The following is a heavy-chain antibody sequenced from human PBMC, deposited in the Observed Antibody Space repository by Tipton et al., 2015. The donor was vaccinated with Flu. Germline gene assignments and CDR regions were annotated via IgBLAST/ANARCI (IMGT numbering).Heavy chain of an antibody. CDR2: ISTYNGNT. V-gene: IGHV1-18*01. D-gene: IGHD6-6*01. J-gene: IGHJ6*02. Sequence: QVQLVQSGAEVKKPGASVRVSCKASGNTFGNYGIYWVRQAPGQGLEWMAWISTYNGNTNYAQKFRNRVSMTTDASTNTAHMVLRSLRYDDTAVYYCTRGIVGQLAGSGMDVWGQGTTVTVSS. CDR1: GNTFGNYG. CDR3: TRGIVGQLAGSGMDV.